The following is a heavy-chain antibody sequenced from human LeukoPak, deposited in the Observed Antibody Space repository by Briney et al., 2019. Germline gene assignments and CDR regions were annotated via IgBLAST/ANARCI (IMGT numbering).Heavy chain of an antibody. V-gene: IGHV3-23*01. CDR3: AKAGDAPLFYYYMDV. CDR2: ISGSGGST. Sequence: TGGSLRLSCAASGFTFSSYAMSWVRQAPGKGLEWVSAISGSGGSTYYADSVKGRFTISRDNSKNTLYLQMNSLRAEDTAVYYCAKAGDAPLFYYYMDVWGKGTTVTISS. D-gene: IGHD3-10*01. CDR1: GFTFSSYA. J-gene: IGHJ6*03.